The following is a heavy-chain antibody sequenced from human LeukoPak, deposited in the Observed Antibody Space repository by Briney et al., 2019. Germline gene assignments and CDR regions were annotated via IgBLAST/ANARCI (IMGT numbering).Heavy chain of an antibody. CDR3: AGSMTTVATSPYY. CDR2: IYTDGST. J-gene: IGHJ4*02. V-gene: IGHV3-53*01. D-gene: IGHD4-17*01. CDR1: GFTVSSNY. Sequence: GGSLRLSCAASGFTVSSNYMSWVRQAPGKGLEWVSVIYTDGSTFYAASVKGRFTISRDNSKSTLYLQMNSLRAEDTAVYYCAGSMTTVATSPYYWGQGTLVTVSS.